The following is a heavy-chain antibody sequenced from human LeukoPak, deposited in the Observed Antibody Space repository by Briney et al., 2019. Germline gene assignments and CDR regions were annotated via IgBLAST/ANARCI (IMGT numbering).Heavy chain of an antibody. CDR3: ARTGYFYTTGNFDL. V-gene: IGHV4-34*01. CDR1: GGSFSGFY. D-gene: IGHD4-17*01. J-gene: IGHJ4*02. Sequence: SETLSLTCAVYGGSFSGFYWSWIRQPPGKGLEWIGEINHSGSTNYNPSLKSRVIISVDMSNNQFSLKLSSVTAADTAVYYCARTGYFYTTGNFDLWGQGTLVAVSS. CDR2: INHSGST.